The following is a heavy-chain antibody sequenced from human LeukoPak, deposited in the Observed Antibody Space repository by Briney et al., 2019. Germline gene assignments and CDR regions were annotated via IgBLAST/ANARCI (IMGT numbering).Heavy chain of an antibody. CDR1: GFTFSSYA. J-gene: IGHJ5*02. V-gene: IGHV3-23*01. D-gene: IGHD3-3*01. Sequence: PGGSLRLSCAASGFTFSSYAMSWVRQAPGKGLEWVSTIRGSGGSTYSADSVKGRFIISRDNSKNTLFLQMNSLRAEDTAVYYCAKDRSGFSNWFDPWGQGTLVTVPS. CDR3: AKDRSGFSNWFDP. CDR2: IRGSGGST.